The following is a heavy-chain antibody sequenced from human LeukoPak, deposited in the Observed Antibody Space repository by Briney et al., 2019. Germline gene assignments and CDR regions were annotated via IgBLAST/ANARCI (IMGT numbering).Heavy chain of an antibody. V-gene: IGHV3-21*01. J-gene: IGHJ4*02. CDR1: GFTFSSYS. CDR2: ISSSSSYI. Sequence: GGSLRLSCAASGFTFSSYSMNWVRQAPGKGLEWVSSISSSSSYIYYADSVKGRFTISRDNARKSLYLQMNSLRAEDTAVYYCARAYYHDSSDYYFPLDYWGQGTLVTVSS. D-gene: IGHD3-22*01. CDR3: ARAYYHDSSDYYFPLDY.